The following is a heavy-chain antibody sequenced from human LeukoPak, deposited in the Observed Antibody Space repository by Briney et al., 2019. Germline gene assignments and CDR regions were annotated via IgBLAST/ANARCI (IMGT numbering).Heavy chain of an antibody. D-gene: IGHD3-22*01. CDR1: GFTFSDYY. V-gene: IGHV3-11*04. CDR3: TRELYYYDTNWFDP. Sequence: GGSLRLSCAASGFTFSDYYMSWIRQAPGKGLEWVSYISSSGSTIYYADSVKGRFTISRDNAKNSLYLQMNSLRAEDKAVYYCTRELYYYDTNWFDPWGQGTLVTVSS. J-gene: IGHJ5*02. CDR2: ISSSGSTI.